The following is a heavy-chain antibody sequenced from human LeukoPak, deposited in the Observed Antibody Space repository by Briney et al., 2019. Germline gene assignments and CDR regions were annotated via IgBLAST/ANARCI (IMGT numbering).Heavy chain of an antibody. D-gene: IGHD3-22*01. Sequence: PSQTLSLTCAISGDSVSSNSAAWNWIRQSPSRGLEWLGRTYYRSKWYNDYAVSVKSRITINPDTSKNQFSLQLNSVTPEDTAVYYCARGKDYYDSGGPPLDPWGQGTLVTVSS. CDR1: GDSVSSNSAA. CDR2: TYYRSKWYN. CDR3: ARGKDYYDSGGPPLDP. V-gene: IGHV6-1*01. J-gene: IGHJ5*02.